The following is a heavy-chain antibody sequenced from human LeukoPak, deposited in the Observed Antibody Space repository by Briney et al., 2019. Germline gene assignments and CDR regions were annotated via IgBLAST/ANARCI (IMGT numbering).Heavy chain of an antibody. CDR1: GFTVSSNY. CDR3: ARSRIAAAGLPDY. Sequence: GGSLRLSCAASGFTVSSNYMSWVRQAPGKGLEWVSVIYSGGSTYYADSVKGRFTISRDNSKNTLYPQMNSLRAEDTAVYYCARSRIAAAGLPDYWGQGTLVTVSS. CDR2: IYSGGST. J-gene: IGHJ4*02. D-gene: IGHD6-13*01. V-gene: IGHV3-53*01.